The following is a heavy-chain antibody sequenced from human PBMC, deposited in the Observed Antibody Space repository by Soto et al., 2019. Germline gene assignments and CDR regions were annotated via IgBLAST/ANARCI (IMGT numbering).Heavy chain of an antibody. J-gene: IGHJ6*02. Sequence: PSETLSLTCTVSGGSISYEYYHWTWIRQSPGKGLEWIGYIHYSGSIIYKKSFKSRITKSVDTSKNKFSLQLSSVTAADTVVYFCAREDDGGDRDYYGLDVWGQGTTVTVSS. CDR2: IHYSGSI. V-gene: IGHV4-30-4*08. CDR3: AREDDGGDRDYYGLDV. CDR1: GGSISYEYYH. D-gene: IGHD3-16*01.